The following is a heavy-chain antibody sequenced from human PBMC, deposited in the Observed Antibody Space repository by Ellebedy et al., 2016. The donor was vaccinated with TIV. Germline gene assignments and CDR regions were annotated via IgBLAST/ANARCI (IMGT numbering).Heavy chain of an antibody. D-gene: IGHD2-15*01. J-gene: IGHJ6*02. Sequence: GESLKISCAASGFTFSSYAMSWVRQAPGKGLEWVSTITTGGGSTYYADSVKGRFTISRDNAKNSLYLQMNSLRAEDTAVYYCARVFVVVVAATTGGYYGMDVWGQGTTGTVSS. CDR3: ARVFVVVVAATTGGYYGMDV. CDR1: GFTFSSYA. V-gene: IGHV3-23*01. CDR2: ITTGGGST.